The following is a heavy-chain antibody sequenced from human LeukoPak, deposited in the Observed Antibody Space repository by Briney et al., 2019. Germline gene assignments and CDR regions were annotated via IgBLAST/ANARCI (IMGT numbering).Heavy chain of an antibody. CDR1: GGSFSGYY. CDR3: ARGDETRYYFDY. CDR2: INHSGST. Sequence: PSQTLSLTCAVYGGSFSGYYWSWIRQPPGKGLEWIGEINHSGSTNYNPSLKSRVTISVDTSKDQFSLKLSSVTAADTAVYYCARGDETRYYFDYWGQGTLVTVSS. V-gene: IGHV4-34*01. J-gene: IGHJ4*02.